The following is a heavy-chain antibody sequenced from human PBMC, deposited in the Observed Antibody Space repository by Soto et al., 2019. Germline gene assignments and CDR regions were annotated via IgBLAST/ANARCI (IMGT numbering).Heavy chain of an antibody. CDR1: GDSISGSDFY. J-gene: IGHJ3*01. V-gene: IGHV4-30-4*01. D-gene: IGHD1-1*01. Sequence: QVGLQETGPGLVKPSQTLSLTCAVSGDSISGSDFYWDWIRQSPGKGLEWIGYIHYSGTTYYNPSRKSRVTLSVDTSKTQFSLSLTSVTAADTAVYYCAREGGTGTGSLAVWGRGTMVIVSS. CDR3: AREGGTGTGSLAV. CDR2: IHYSGTT.